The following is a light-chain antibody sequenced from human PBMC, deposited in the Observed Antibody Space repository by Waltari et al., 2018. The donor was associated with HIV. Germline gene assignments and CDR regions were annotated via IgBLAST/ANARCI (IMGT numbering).Light chain of an antibody. V-gene: IGLV6-57*01. CDR3: QSYDTTTPVV. J-gene: IGLJ2*01. CDR1: SGSIASSY. Sequence: NFMLTQPHSVSESPGKTVSISCTRSSGSIASSYVQWYQQRPGSSPTAVIFEDNQRPSGVPERFSGSIDSASNSASLTISGRKTEDEADYYCQSYDTTTPVVFGGGTRLTVL. CDR2: EDN.